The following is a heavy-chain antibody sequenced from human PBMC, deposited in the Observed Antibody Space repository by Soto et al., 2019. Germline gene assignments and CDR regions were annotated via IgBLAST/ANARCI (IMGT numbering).Heavy chain of an antibody. D-gene: IGHD3-3*01. CDR2: IYHTGPT. V-gene: IGHV4-38-2*01. Sequence: KTSETLSLTCAVSGDSISNGYHWAWIRQPPGKGLEWVASIYHTGPTYYNPSLTSRVTISVDTSKNQFSLRLSSVTAADTAVYYCARAPRGYDFWSGYYNLYYGMDVWGQGTTVTVSS. J-gene: IGHJ6*02. CDR3: ARAPRGYDFWSGYYNLYYGMDV. CDR1: GDSISNGYH.